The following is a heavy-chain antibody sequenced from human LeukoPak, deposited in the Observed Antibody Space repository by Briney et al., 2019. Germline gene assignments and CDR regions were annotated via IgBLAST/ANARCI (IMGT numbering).Heavy chain of an antibody. CDR1: GYSFTSYW. D-gene: IGHD5-24*01. Sequence: GESLKISCKGSGYSFTSYWIGWVRQMPRKGLEWMGIIYPGDSDTRYSPSFQGQVTFSADNSIGTAYLQWSSLKASDTAMYYCATSRIMATISPFDYWGQGTLVTVSS. CDR2: IYPGDSDT. J-gene: IGHJ4*02. CDR3: ATSRIMATISPFDY. V-gene: IGHV5-51*01.